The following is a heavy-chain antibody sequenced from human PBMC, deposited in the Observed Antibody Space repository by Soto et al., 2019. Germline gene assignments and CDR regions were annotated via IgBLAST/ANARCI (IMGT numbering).Heavy chain of an antibody. V-gene: IGHV3-48*03. CDR2: ISSSGSTI. CDR1: GFTFSSYE. Sequence: EVQLVESGGGLVQPGGSLRLSCAASGFTFSSYEMNWVRQAPGKGLEWVSYISSSGSTIYYADSVKGRFTISRDNAKNSLYLQMNSLRAEDTAVYYCARVGGKPAAIAYSSSSRMWFDPWGQGTLVTVSS. D-gene: IGHD6-6*01. J-gene: IGHJ5*02. CDR3: ARVGGKPAAIAYSSSSRMWFDP.